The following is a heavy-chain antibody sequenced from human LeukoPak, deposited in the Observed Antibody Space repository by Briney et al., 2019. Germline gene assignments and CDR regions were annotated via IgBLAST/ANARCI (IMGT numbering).Heavy chain of an antibody. CDR3: ARFSSLFDY. J-gene: IGHJ4*02. CDR2: ISSSGSTI. CDR1: GFTFSSYE. V-gene: IGHV3-48*03. Sequence: PGGSLRLSCAASGFTFSSYEMNWVRQAPGKGLEWVSYISSSGSTIYYADSVKGRFTISRGNAKNSLYLQMNSLRAEDTAVYYCARFSSLFDYWGQGTLVTVSS.